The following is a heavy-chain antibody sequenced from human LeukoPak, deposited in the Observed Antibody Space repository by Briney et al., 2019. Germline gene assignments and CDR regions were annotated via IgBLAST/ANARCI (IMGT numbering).Heavy chain of an antibody. V-gene: IGHV3-21*01. CDR1: GFTFSSYS. Sequence: PGGSLRLSCAASGFTFSSYSMNWVRQAPGKGLEWVSSISSSSSYIYYADSVKGRFTISRDNAKNSLYLQMNSLRAEDTAVYFCARELRGSSWAFDIWGQGTMVTVSS. D-gene: IGHD6-13*01. CDR2: ISSSSSYI. J-gene: IGHJ3*02. CDR3: ARELRGSSWAFDI.